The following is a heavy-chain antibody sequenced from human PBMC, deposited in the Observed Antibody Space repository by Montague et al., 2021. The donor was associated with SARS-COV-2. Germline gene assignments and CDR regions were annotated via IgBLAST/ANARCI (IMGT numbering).Heavy chain of an antibody. CDR3: ARGGGYYNYGLDV. Sequence: SETLSLTCTVSGGSISNYYWSWIRQPPGRGLEWIGYIYYGGSTDYSPSPKSRVTISIDTSKNQFSLKVTSVTAADTAVYSCARGGGYYNYGLDVWGPGTPVTVSS. CDR2: IYYGGST. CDR1: GGSISNYY. J-gene: IGHJ6*02. D-gene: IGHD3-22*01. V-gene: IGHV4-59*01.